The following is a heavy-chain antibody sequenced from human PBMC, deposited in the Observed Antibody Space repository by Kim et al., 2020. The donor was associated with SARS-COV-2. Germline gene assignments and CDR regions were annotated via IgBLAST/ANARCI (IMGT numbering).Heavy chain of an antibody. J-gene: IGHJ4*02. CDR3: AKAELLGYCSSTSCYGVRFDY. V-gene: IGHV3-23*01. CDR2: ISGSGGST. CDR1: GFTFSSYA. Sequence: GGSLRLSCAASGFTFSSYAMSWVRQAPGKGLEWVSAISGSGGSTYYADSVKGRFTISRDNSKNTLYLQMNSLRAEDTAVYYCAKAELLGYCSSTSCYGVRFDYWGQGTLVTVSS. D-gene: IGHD2-2*01.